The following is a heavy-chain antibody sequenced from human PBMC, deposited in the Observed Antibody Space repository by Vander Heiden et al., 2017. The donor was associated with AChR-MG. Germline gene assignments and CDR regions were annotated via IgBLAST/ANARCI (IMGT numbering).Heavy chain of an antibody. CDR1: GYSISSGYY. V-gene: IGHV4-38-2*01. D-gene: IGHD6-19*01. Sequence: QVQLQESGPGLVKPSETLSLTCAVSGYSISSGYYWGWIRQPPGKGLEWIGSIYHSGSTYYNPSLKSRVTISVDTSKNQFSLKLSSVTAADTAVYYCARAGYSSGWYWFDPWCQGTLVTVSS. CDR3: ARAGYSSGWYWFDP. J-gene: IGHJ5*02. CDR2: IYHSGST.